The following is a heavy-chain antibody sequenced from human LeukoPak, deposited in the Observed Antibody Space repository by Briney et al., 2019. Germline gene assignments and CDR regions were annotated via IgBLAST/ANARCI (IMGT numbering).Heavy chain of an antibody. J-gene: IGHJ6*03. Sequence: SETLSLTCAVYGGSFSGYYWSWIRQPPGKGLEWIGEINHSGSTNYNPSLKSRVTISVDTSKNQFSLKLSSVTAADTAVYYCARGRGLWSYYYYYYYMDVWAKGPRSPSP. D-gene: IGHD5-18*01. CDR3: ARGRGLWSYYYYYYYMDV. V-gene: IGHV4-34*01. CDR2: INHSGST. CDR1: GGSFSGYY.